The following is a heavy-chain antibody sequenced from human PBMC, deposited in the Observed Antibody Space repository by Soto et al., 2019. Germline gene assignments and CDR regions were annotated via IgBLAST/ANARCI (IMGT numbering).Heavy chain of an antibody. CDR1: GGTFSSYT. CDR3: ARAKGYCSGGSCYYFDP. D-gene: IGHD2-15*01. CDR2: IIPILGIA. V-gene: IGHV1-69*02. Sequence: SVKVSCKASGGTFSSYTISWVRQAPGQGLEWMGRIIPILGIANYAQKFQGRVTITADKSTSTAYMELSSLRSEDTAVYYCARAKGYCSGGSCYYFDPWGQGTLVTVSS. J-gene: IGHJ5*02.